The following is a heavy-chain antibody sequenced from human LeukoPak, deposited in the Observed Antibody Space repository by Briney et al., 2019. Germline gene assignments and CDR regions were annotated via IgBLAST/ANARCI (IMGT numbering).Heavy chain of an antibody. CDR2: ISAYNGNT. V-gene: IGHV1-18*01. CDR3: VKWIEGGEYYYYYGMDV. CDR1: GGTFSSYA. J-gene: IGHJ6*02. D-gene: IGHD2/OR15-2a*01. Sequence: ASVKVSCKASGGTFSSYAISWVRQAPGQGLEWMGWISAYNGNTKYAQNFQGRVTMTTDTSTSTAYMELRSLRSDDTAVYYCVKWIEGGEYYYYYGMDVWGQGTTVTVSS.